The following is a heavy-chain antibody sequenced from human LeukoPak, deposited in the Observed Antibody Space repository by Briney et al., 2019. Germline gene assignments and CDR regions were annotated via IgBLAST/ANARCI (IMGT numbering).Heavy chain of an antibody. CDR1: GGFISSGSYY. D-gene: IGHD2-15*01. CDR3: ARVDLRYCSGGSCPFDY. Sequence: KPSQTLSLTCTVSGGFISSGSYYWSWIRQPAGKGLEWIGRIYTSGSTNYNPSLKSRVTISVDTSKNQFPLKLSSVTAADTAVYYCARVDLRYCSGGSCPFDYWGQGTLVTVSS. V-gene: IGHV4-61*02. J-gene: IGHJ4*02. CDR2: IYTSGST.